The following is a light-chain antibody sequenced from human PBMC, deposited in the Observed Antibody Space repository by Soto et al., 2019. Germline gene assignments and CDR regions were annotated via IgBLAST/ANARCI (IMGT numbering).Light chain of an antibody. J-gene: IGKJ1*01. CDR3: VQLTHFPWT. V-gene: IGKV2-24*01. CDR2: LIS. CDR1: ESLVHSDGRTY. Sequence: DVVMTQTPLSSPVTLGQPASISCRSSESLVHSDGRTYLSWLQQRPGQPPRLLLYLISNRFSGVPDRFSGSGAGTDFTLKISRVEAEDVGVYYCVQLTHFPWTFGQGNNVEIK.